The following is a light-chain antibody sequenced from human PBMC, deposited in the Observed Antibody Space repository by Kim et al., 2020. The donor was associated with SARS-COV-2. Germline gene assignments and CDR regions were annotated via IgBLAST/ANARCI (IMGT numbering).Light chain of an antibody. V-gene: IGLV3-19*01. Sequence: ALGQTVSITCQGDSLRRYSARWYQQKPGQAPLLVISAKNNRPSGIPDRFSGSSSGNTASLTITGALAEDEGDYYCKSRDSSGNHLVFGGGTQLTVL. CDR3: KSRDSSGNHLV. J-gene: IGLJ3*02. CDR1: SLRRYS. CDR2: AKN.